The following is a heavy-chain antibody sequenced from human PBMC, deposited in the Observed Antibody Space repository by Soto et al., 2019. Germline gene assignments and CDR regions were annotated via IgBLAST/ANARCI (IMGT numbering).Heavy chain of an antibody. CDR3: GRDTRIAAAGWGVGY. CDR2: ISPYNGNT. Sequence: QVQLVQSGAEVKKPGASVKVSCKASGYTFSSYGISWVRQAPGQGLEWMGWISPYNGNTNYAQKLQGRVTMTKDTSRRTGDMELRSLRADDTAVYYCGRDTRIAAAGWGVGYWGQGTLVTVSS. CDR1: GYTFSSYG. J-gene: IGHJ4*02. D-gene: IGHD6-25*01. V-gene: IGHV1-18*01.